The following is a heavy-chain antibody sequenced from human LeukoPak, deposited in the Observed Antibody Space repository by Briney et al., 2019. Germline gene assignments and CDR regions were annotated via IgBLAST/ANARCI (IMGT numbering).Heavy chain of an antibody. CDR3: ARDITMVPGAFDI. CDR1: GGSISSYY. Sequence: SETLSLTCTVSGGSISSYYWSWIRQPPAKGLEWNGYIYYSGSTNYNPSLKSRVTISVDTSKNQFSLKLSSVTAADTAVYYCARDITMVPGAFDIWAKGQWSPSL. D-gene: IGHD3-10*01. V-gene: IGHV4-59*01. J-gene: IGHJ3*02. CDR2: IYYSGST.